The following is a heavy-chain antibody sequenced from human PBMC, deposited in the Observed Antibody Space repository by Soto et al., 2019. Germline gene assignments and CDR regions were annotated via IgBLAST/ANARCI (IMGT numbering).Heavy chain of an antibody. Sequence: GGSLRLSCAASGFTFSNAWMSWVRQAPGKGLEWVGRIKSKTDGGTTDYAAPVKGRFTISRDDSKNTLYLQMNSLKTEDTAVYYCTTDLLWFGELFYPDYWGQGTLVTVSS. CDR1: GFTFSNAW. V-gene: IGHV3-15*01. D-gene: IGHD3-10*01. CDR2: IKSKTDGGTT. J-gene: IGHJ4*02. CDR3: TTDLLWFGELFYPDY.